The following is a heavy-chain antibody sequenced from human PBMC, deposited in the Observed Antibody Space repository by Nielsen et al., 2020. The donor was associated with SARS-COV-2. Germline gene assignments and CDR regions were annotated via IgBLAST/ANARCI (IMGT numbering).Heavy chain of an antibody. CDR3: AREYCSSTSCHLPFYYYYYGMDV. CDR1: GYTFTSYG. CDR2: ISAYNGNT. V-gene: IGHV1-18*01. Sequence: ASVKVSCKASGYTFTSYGISWVRQAPGQGLEWMGWISAYNGNTNYAQKLQGRVTMTTDTSTSTAYMELRSLRSDDTAVYYCAREYCSSTSCHLPFYYYYYGMDVWGQGTTVTVSS. J-gene: IGHJ6*02. D-gene: IGHD2-2*01.